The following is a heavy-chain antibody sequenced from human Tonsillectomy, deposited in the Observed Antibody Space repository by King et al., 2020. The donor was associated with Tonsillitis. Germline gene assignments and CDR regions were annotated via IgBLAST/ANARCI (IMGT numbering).Heavy chain of an antibody. V-gene: IGHV3-48*04. D-gene: IGHD3-10*01. Sequence: VQLVESGGGLVQPGGSLRLSCAASGFTFSSYSMNWVRQAPGKGLEWVSYISSSSTIYYADSVKGRFTISRDNAKNSLYLQMNSLRAEDTAVYYCARDRMVRGVLYYYYGMDVWGQGTTVTVSS. CDR2: ISSSSTI. J-gene: IGHJ6*02. CDR1: GFTFSSYS. CDR3: ARDRMVRGVLYYYYGMDV.